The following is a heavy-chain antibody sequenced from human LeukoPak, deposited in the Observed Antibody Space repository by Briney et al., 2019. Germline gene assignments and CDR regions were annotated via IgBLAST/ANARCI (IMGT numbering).Heavy chain of an antibody. Sequence: GGSLRLSCAASGFSFGSYWMSWLRQAPGKGLEWVSSVSGSGRNTFYPDSVEGRFTISRDNSKNTVYLQMNSLRADDTAVYYCVKSRRVGANQRGLFDYWGQGTLVTVSP. CDR3: VKSRRVGANQRGLFDY. V-gene: IGHV3-23*01. D-gene: IGHD1-26*01. CDR1: GFSFGSYW. J-gene: IGHJ4*02. CDR2: VSGSGRNT.